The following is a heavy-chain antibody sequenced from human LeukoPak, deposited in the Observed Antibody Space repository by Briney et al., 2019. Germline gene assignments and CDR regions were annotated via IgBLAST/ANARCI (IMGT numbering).Heavy chain of an antibody. V-gene: IGHV1-18*01. J-gene: IGHJ3*02. CDR1: GYTFTSYG. D-gene: IGHD2-15*01. CDR3: ARDPRPIVVVVAATPHAFDI. Sequence: ASVKVSCKASGYTFTSYGISWVRQAPGQGLEWMGWISAYNGNTNYAQKLQGRVNMTTDTSTSTAYMALRSLRSDDTAVYYCARDPRPIVVVVAATPHAFDIWGQGTMVTVSS. CDR2: ISAYNGNT.